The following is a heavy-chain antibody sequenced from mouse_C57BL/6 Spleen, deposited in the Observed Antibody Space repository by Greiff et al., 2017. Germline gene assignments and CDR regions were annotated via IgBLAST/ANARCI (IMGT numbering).Heavy chain of an antibody. J-gene: IGHJ2*01. D-gene: IGHD1-1*01. CDR2: IDPETGGT. CDR1: GYTFTDYD. V-gene: IGHV1-15*01. CDR3: TWVFWCSCDFDD. Sequence: QVQLKESGAELVRPGASVTLSCKASGYTFTDYDMYWVKQTPVHGLEWIGAIDPETGGTAYNQKFKGKAILTADKSYSTAYMELRSLTSEDSAVYYCTWVFWCSCDFDDWGKGTTRTVSS.